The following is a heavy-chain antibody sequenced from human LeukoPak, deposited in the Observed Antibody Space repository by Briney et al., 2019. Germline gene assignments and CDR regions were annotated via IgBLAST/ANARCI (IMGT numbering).Heavy chain of an antibody. D-gene: IGHD3-10*01. Sequence: GGSLRLSCAASGFIFSDYYMTWIRQAPGKGLEWVSFISSSGTTIFYADSLKGRFTISRDNGKNSLYLQMNSLRAEDTAVYYCAKTGPFGAFDIWGQGTMVTVSS. J-gene: IGHJ3*02. CDR2: ISSSGTTI. CDR3: AKTGPFGAFDI. CDR1: GFIFSDYY. V-gene: IGHV3-11*04.